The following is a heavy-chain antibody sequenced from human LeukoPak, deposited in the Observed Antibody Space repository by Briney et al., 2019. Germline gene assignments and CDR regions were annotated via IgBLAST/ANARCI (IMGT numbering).Heavy chain of an antibody. J-gene: IGHJ5*02. D-gene: IGHD1-26*01. CDR1: GYTFTGYY. V-gene: IGHV1-2*02. CDR3: ARGPYSGKYGADP. CDR2: INPNSGDT. Sequence: ASVKVSCKASGYTFTGYYFHWVRQAPGQGREWMGWINPNSGDTNYAQKFQGRVTMTRDTSISTAYMELSRLTYDDTAVYYCARGPYSGKYGADPWGQGTLVTVSS.